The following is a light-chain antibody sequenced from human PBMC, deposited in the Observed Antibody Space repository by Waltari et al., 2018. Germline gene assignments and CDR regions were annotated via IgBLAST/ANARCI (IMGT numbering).Light chain of an antibody. CDR3: QQYNNWPLYT. J-gene: IGKJ2*01. Sequence: EIVMTQSPATLSVSPGERATRSCRASQSVSSNLAWYQQKPGPAPRLLISGASTRATGIPARFSGSWSGTEFTLTISSMQSEDFAVYYCQQYNNWPLYTFGQGTKLEIK. V-gene: IGKV3-15*01. CDR1: QSVSSN. CDR2: GAS.